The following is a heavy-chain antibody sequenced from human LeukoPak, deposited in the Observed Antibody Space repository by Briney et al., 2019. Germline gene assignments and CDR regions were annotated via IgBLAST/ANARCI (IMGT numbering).Heavy chain of an antibody. V-gene: IGHV1-2*02. J-gene: IGHJ4*02. CDR3: ARNPPYCTSTSCYNDY. CDR2: INPNSGAT. Sequence: ASVKVSCKASGYTFTIYYMHWVRQAPGRGLEWMGWINPNSGATSYAQRFQGRVTMTRDTSISTAYMELSGLTSDDTAVYYCARNPPYCTSTSCYNDYWGQGTLVTVSS. D-gene: IGHD2-2*02. CDR1: GYTFTIYY.